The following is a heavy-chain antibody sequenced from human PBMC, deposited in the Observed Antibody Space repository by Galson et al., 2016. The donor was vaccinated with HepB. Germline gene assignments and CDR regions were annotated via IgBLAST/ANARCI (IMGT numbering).Heavy chain of an antibody. CDR3: ARDKAGTGIAPFDY. Sequence: SLRLSCAASGFTFTSYAMHWVRQAPGKAPEYVSTISSNGGSTYYADSVKGRFTISRDNAKNSLYLQMNSLTAEDTAVYYCARDKAGTGIAPFDYWGQGTLVTVSS. CDR2: ISSNGGST. CDR1: GFTFTSYA. D-gene: IGHD1-1*01. V-gene: IGHV3-64*04. J-gene: IGHJ4*02.